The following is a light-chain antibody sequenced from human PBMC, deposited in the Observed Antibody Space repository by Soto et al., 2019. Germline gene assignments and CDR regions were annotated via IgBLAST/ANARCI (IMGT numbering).Light chain of an antibody. CDR3: QQYGNSPRT. CDR2: GAS. J-gene: IGKJ1*01. CDR1: QSVSSTY. V-gene: IGKV3-20*01. Sequence: EIVLTQSPGTLSLSPGEGATLSCRASQSVSSTYLAWYQQKPGQAPRLLIYGASSRATGIPDRFSGSGSGTDFTLTTTRLELEDFAVYYCQQYGNSPRTFGQGTKVEIK.